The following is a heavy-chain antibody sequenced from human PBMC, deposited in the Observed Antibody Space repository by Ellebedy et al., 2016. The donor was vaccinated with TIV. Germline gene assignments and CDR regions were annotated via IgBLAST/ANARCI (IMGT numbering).Heavy chain of an antibody. CDR2: IYHSGST. J-gene: IGHJ4*02. Sequence: MPGGSLRLSCSVSDASIRSYFWSWIRQPPGKGLEWIGNIYHSGSTYYNPSLNSRVTISVDTSKNQFSLNLNSVTAADTAVYYCATWDRGYNYGSPFFDYWGQGTLVTVSS. CDR1: DASIRSYF. V-gene: IGHV4-59*04. D-gene: IGHD5-18*01. CDR3: ATWDRGYNYGSPFFDY.